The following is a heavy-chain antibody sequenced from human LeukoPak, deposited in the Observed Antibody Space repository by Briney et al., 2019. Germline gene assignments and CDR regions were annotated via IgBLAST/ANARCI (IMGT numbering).Heavy chain of an antibody. CDR2: IYYIGTA. CDR3: ARARGTGAIDF. V-gene: IGHV4-30-4*01. Sequence: SQTLSLTCSVSGDSISIGDYRWSWIRQAPGKGREWIGYIYYIGTAYSTPSLRSRVALSADTSKNQFSLKVRSVTAADTAVYYCARARGTGAIDFWGQGTRVTVSS. J-gene: IGHJ4*02. CDR1: GDSISIGDYR. D-gene: IGHD6-25*01.